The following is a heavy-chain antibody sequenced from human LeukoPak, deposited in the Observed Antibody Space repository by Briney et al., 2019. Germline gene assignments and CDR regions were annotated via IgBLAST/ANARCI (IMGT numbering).Heavy chain of an antibody. J-gene: IGHJ4*02. Sequence: ASVKVSCKASGYSFTDYYMHWVRQAPGQGLEWMGWINPNNGGTNYAQKFQGRVTVARDTSISTAYLELSGLRSDDTAVYYCARDRSNQLYDYWGQGTLVTVSS. CDR1: GYSFTDYY. CDR2: INPNNGGT. D-gene: IGHD3-10*01. V-gene: IGHV1-2*02. CDR3: ARDRSNQLYDY.